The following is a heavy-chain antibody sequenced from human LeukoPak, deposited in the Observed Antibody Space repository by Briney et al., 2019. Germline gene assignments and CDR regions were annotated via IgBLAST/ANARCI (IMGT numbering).Heavy chain of an antibody. Sequence: ASVKVSCKASGYTFTSYGISWVRQAPGQGLEWMGWISAYSGNTNYAQKLQGRVTMTTDTSTSTAYMELRSLRSDDTAVYYCARRTSSGWYSGNFDYWGQGTLVTVSS. D-gene: IGHD6-19*01. CDR3: ARRTSSGWYSGNFDY. V-gene: IGHV1-18*01. CDR2: ISAYSGNT. CDR1: GYTFTSYG. J-gene: IGHJ4*02.